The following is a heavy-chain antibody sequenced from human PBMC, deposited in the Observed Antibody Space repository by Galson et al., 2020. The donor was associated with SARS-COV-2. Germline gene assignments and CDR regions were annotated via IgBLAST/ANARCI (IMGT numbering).Heavy chain of an antibody. CDR1: GGSISSGVYS. CDR2: ISHSGST. D-gene: IGHD5-18*01. V-gene: IGHV4-30-2*01. J-gene: IGHJ4*02. Sequence: ETSETLSLTCAVSGGSISSGVYSWNWIRQPPGKGLEWIVYISHSGSTNYNPSLKSRVTILVDRSKNQFSLNLSSLTAADTAVYYCAKGQVLVDTAIAIDYWGQGTLVTVSS. CDR3: AKGQVLVDTAIAIDY.